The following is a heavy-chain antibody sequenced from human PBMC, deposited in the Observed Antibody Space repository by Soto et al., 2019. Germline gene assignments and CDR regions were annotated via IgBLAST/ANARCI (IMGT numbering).Heavy chain of an antibody. Sequence: ETLSLPCTVSGGSISSSSYYWGWIRQPPGKGLEWIGSIYYSGSTYYNPSLKSRVTISVDTSKNQFSLKLSSVTAADTAVYYCAEGGYGDYYYYGMDVWGQGTKV. V-gene: IGHV4-39*01. D-gene: IGHD5-12*01. CDR3: AEGGYGDYYYYGMDV. CDR2: IYYSGST. CDR1: GGSISSSSYY. J-gene: IGHJ6*02.